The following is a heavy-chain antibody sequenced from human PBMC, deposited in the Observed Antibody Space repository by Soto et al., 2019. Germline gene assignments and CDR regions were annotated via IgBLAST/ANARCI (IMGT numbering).Heavy chain of an antibody. D-gene: IGHD6-19*01. CDR1: GGSISSSSYY. Sequence: SETLSLTCTVSGGSISSSSYYWGWIRQPPGKGLEWIGSIYYSGSTYYNPSLKSRVTISVDTSKNQFSLKLSSVTAADTAVYYCARRRLSGIAVAPPDYYYYGMDVWGQGTTVTVSS. CDR2: IYYSGST. CDR3: ARRRLSGIAVAPPDYYYYGMDV. V-gene: IGHV4-39*01. J-gene: IGHJ6*02.